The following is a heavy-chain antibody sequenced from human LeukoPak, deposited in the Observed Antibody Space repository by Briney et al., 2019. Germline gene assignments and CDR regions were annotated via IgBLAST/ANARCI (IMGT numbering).Heavy chain of an antibody. CDR3: ARGSYGYFDY. J-gene: IGHJ4*02. D-gene: IGHD5-18*01. V-gene: IGHV4-59*12. CDR1: GGSISSYY. CDR2: IYYSGST. Sequence: SETLSLTCTVSGGSISSYYWSWIRQPPGKGLEWIGYIYYSGSTNYNPSLKSRVTISVDTSKNQFSLKLSSVTAADTAVYYCARGSYGYFDYWGQGTLVTVSS.